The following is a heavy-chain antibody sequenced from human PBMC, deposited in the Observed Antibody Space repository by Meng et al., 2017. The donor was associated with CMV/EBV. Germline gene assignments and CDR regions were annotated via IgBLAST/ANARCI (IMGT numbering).Heavy chain of an antibody. V-gene: IGHV4-4*07. CDR1: GGSISSNY. CDR3: ARDSSGWYPHFDY. Sequence: VRRPEAGPGLVKPSETLSLTCAESGGSISSNYWSWIRQPAAKGLEWLGRIYTSGSTNYNPSLKSRVTMSVDTSKNQFSLKLSSVTAADTAVYYCARDSSGWYPHFDYWGQGTLVTVSS. J-gene: IGHJ4*02. CDR2: IYTSGST. D-gene: IGHD6-19*01.